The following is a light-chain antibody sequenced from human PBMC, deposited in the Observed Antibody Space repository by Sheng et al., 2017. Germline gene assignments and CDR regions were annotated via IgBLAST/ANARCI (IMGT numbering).Light chain of an antibody. CDR3: QQRSNWPLT. CDR1: QSISSNY. Sequence: EIVLTQSPGTLSLSPGERGTLSCRASQSISSNYLAWYQQKPGQAPRLLIYGATSRATGIPDRFSGSGSGTDFNLTISRLEPEDFAVYYCQQRSNWPLTFGGGTKVEIK. J-gene: IGKJ4*01. V-gene: IGKV3D-20*02. CDR2: GAT.